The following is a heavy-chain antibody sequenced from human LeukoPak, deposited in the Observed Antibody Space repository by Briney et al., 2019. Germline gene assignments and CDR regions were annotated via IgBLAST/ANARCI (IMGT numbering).Heavy chain of an antibody. J-gene: IGHJ4*02. CDR3: AKGVDSSGWYYFDY. Sequence: PGRSLRLSCAASGFTFDDYAMHWVRQAPGQGLEWVSGISWNSGSIGYADSVKGRFTISRDNAKNSLYLQMNSLRAEDMALYYCAKGVDSSGWYYFDYWGQGTLVTVSS. CDR1: GFTFDDYA. D-gene: IGHD6-19*01. V-gene: IGHV3-9*03. CDR2: ISWNSGSI.